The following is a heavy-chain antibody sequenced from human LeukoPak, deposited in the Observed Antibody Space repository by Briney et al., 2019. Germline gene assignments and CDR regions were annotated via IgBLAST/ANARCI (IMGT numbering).Heavy chain of an antibody. CDR3: ARDGYYYGSGSYDYYFDY. V-gene: IGHV4-4*07. J-gene: IGHJ4*02. CDR2: IYTSGST. D-gene: IGHD3-10*01. CDR1: SGSISSYY. Sequence: SETLSLTCTVSSGSISSYYWSWIRQPAGKGLEWIGRIYTSGSTNYNPSLKSRVTMSVDTSKNQFSLKLSSVTAADTAVYYCARDGYYYGSGSYDYYFDYWGQGTLVTVSS.